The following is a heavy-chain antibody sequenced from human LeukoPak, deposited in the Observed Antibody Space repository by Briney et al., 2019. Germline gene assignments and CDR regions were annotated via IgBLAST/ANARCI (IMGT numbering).Heavy chain of an antibody. D-gene: IGHD3-22*01. J-gene: IGHJ5*02. Sequence: GASVKVSCKASGYTFTSYAMNWVRQAPGQGLEWMGWINTNTGNPTYAQGFTGRFVFSLDTSVSTAYLQISSLKAKDTAVYYCARDYYDSSGYISNWFDPWGQGTLVTVSS. V-gene: IGHV7-4-1*02. CDR2: INTNTGNP. CDR1: GYTFTSYA. CDR3: ARDYYDSSGYISNWFDP.